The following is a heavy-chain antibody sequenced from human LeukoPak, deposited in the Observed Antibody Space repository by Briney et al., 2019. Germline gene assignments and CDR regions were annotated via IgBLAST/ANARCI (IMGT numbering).Heavy chain of an antibody. Sequence: HPGGSLRLSCAASGSYWMHWVRQAPGKGLVWVSHINSDGSWTSYADSVKGRFTISKDSAKNTAYLQMNNLRAEDTAAYYCVSFYETYWGRGTLVTVSS. J-gene: IGHJ4*02. CDR3: VSFYETY. D-gene: IGHD2/OR15-2a*01. CDR1: GSYW. V-gene: IGHV3-74*01. CDR2: INSDGSWT.